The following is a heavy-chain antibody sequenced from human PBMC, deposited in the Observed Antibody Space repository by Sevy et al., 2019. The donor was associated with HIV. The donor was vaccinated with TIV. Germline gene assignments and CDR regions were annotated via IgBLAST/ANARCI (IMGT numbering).Heavy chain of an antibody. D-gene: IGHD1-1*01. CDR2: IIPLFGTT. CDR1: GGPFNTYA. V-gene: IGHV1-69*13. CDR3: ASERGGPVQLERLTSYYGMDI. J-gene: IGHJ6*02. Sequence: ASVKVSCKASGGPFNTYAITWIRQAPGQGLEWMGGIIPLFGTTTYAHHFQGRITITADESGTTAYMELSSLRSEDTAVYYCASERGGPVQLERLTSYYGMDIWGQGTTVTVSS.